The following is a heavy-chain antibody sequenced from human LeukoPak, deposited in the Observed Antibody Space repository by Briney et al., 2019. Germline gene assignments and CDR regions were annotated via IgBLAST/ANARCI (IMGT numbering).Heavy chain of an antibody. D-gene: IGHD6-19*01. CDR1: RFTFSDYY. Sequence: GGSLRLSCAASRFTFSDYYMSWIRQAPGKGLEWVSYISSSGSTIYYADSVKGRFTISRDNAKNSLYLQMNSLRAEDTAVYYCARDRYSSGWYGSAFDPWGQGTLVTVSS. V-gene: IGHV3-11*01. CDR2: ISSSGSTI. CDR3: ARDRYSSGWYGSAFDP. J-gene: IGHJ5*02.